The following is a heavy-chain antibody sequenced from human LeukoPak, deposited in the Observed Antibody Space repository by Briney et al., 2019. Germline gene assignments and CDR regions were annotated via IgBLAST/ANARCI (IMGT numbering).Heavy chain of an antibody. J-gene: IGHJ4*02. D-gene: IGHD6-13*01. Sequence: GGSLRLSCAASGFTFSSYSMNWVRQAPGKGLEWVSSISSSSSYIYYADSVKGRFTISRDNAKNSLYLHMNSLRAEDTAVYYCARDGGSSWPDYFDYWGQGTLVTVSS. CDR1: GFTFSSYS. CDR3: ARDGGSSWPDYFDY. CDR2: ISSSSSYI. V-gene: IGHV3-21*01.